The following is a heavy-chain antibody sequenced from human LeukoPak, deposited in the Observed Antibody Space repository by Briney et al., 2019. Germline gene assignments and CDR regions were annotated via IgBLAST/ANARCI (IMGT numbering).Heavy chain of an antibody. CDR2: ISSDGDST. D-gene: IGHD1-7*01. Sequence: GGSLRLSCAASGFTFSTYAMHWVRQAPGKGLEYVSAISSDGDSTYYANSVKGRFTISRDNSKNTLYLQMGSLRAEDMAVYYRAKEGLELPDYYYGMDVWGQGTTVTVSS. CDR1: GFTFSTYA. CDR3: AKEGLELPDYYYGMDV. J-gene: IGHJ6*02. V-gene: IGHV3-64*01.